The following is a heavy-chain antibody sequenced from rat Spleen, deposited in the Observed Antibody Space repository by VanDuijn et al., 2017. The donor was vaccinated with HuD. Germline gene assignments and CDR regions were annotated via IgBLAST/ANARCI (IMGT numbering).Heavy chain of an antibody. CDR2: ISTGGGNT. J-gene: IGHJ3*01. V-gene: IGHV5S13*01. CDR1: GFTFSNYD. D-gene: IGHD1-12*01. CDR3: ARHSYAHVRVRYNWFAY. Sequence: EVQLVESGGGLVQPGRSLKLSCAASGFTFSNYDMAWVRQAPTKGLEWIASISTGGGNTYYRDSVKGRFTIARDNAKNTQNLQMDSLRSEDTATYYCARHSYAHVRVRYNWFAYWGQSTLVTVSS.